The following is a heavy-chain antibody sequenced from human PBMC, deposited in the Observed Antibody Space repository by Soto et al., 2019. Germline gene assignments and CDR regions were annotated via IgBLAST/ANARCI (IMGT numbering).Heavy chain of an antibody. D-gene: IGHD3-22*01. J-gene: IGHJ4*02. Sequence: QLQLQESGPGLVKPSETLSLTCTVSGGSISSSSYYWGWIRQPPGKGLEWIGSIYYSGSTYYNPSLKSRVTISVDTSKNQFSLKLSSLTAADTAVYYCARPDSSGIVDYWGQGTLVTVSS. CDR1: GGSISSSSYY. V-gene: IGHV4-39*01. CDR3: ARPDSSGIVDY. CDR2: IYYSGST.